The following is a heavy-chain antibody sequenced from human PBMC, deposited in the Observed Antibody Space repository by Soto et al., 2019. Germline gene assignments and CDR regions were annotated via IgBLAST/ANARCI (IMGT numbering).Heavy chain of an antibody. CDR3: ATSQVEPTTVFFDY. D-gene: IGHD5-12*01. CDR2: IWYDGSYK. V-gene: IGHV3-33*01. J-gene: IGHJ4*02. Sequence: QVQLAESGGGVVQPGRSLRLSCAASGFSFATSGMHWVRQAPGKGLEWVAFIWYDGSYKYYADSVKGRFTISRDNSKNTLYLEMVGLRAEDTAVYYCATSQVEPTTVFFDYWGQGALVTVSS. CDR1: GFSFATSG.